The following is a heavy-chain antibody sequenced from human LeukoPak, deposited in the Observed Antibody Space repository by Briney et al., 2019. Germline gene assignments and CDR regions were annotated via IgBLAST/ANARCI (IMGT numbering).Heavy chain of an antibody. CDR2: ISAYNGNT. J-gene: IGHJ5*02. D-gene: IGHD6-19*01. Sequence: ASVKVSCKASGYTFTSYGISWVRQAPGQGLEWMGWISAYNGNTNYAQKLQGRVTMTTDTSTSTAYTELRSLRSDDTAVYYCARGYSSGWYVGWFDPWGQGTLVTVSS. V-gene: IGHV1-18*01. CDR1: GYTFTSYG. CDR3: ARGYSSGWYVGWFDP.